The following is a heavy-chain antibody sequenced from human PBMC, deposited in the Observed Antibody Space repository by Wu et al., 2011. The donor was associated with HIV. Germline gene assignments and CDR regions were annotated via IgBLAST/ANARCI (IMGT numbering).Heavy chain of an antibody. D-gene: IGHD5-18*01. J-gene: IGHJ5*02. CDR3: AQGYGGYSYGLHNWFDP. Sequence: QVQLVQSGAEVKKPGASVKVSCKASGYTFTGYYMHWVRQAPGQGLEWMGIINPNNGRATYAQKFQGRVTMTRDTSTSTVYMDLSSLRFEDTAVYYCAQGYGGYSYGLHNWFDPWGQGTLVTVSS. CDR1: GYTFTGYY. V-gene: IGHV1-46*01. CDR2: INPNNGRA.